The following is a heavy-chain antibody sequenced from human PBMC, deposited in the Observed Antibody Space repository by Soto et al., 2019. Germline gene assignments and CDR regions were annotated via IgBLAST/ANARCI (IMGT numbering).Heavy chain of an antibody. D-gene: IGHD5-12*01. CDR1: GFTFSSYS. J-gene: IGHJ6*02. Sequence: EVQLVESGGGLVKPGGSLRLSCAASGFTFSSYSMNWVRQAPGKGLEWVSSISSSSSYIYYADSVKGRFTISRDNAKNSPELQMNSRRAEDTAVYYCARMASYDYYGMDVWGQGTTVTVSS. CDR2: ISSSSSYI. CDR3: ARMASYDYYGMDV. V-gene: IGHV3-21*01.